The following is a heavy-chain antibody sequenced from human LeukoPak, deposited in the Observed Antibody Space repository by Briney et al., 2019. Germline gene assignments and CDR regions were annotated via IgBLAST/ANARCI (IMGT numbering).Heavy chain of an antibody. CDR3: ARGLDSSGWYVGPEYGYFDY. CDR1: GYTFTSYG. CDR2: ISAYNGNT. V-gene: IGHV1-18*01. D-gene: IGHD6-19*01. J-gene: IGHJ4*02. Sequence: ASVKVSCKASGYTFTSYGISWVRQAPGQGLEWMGWISAYNGNTNYAQKLQGRVTMTTDTSTSTAYMELRSLRSDDTAVYYCARGLDSSGWYVGPEYGYFDYWGQGTLVTVSS.